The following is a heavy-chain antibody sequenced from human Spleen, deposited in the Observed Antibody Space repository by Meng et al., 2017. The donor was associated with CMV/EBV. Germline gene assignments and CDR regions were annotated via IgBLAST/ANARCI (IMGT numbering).Heavy chain of an antibody. CDR1: GFTFEDYA. CDR2: ISWNSGNL. CDR3: ARDKTPGYGMDV. V-gene: IGHV3-9*01. Sequence: SLKISCAASGFTFEDYAMHWVRQAPGKGLEWVSGISWNSGNLGYADSLKGRFTISRDNAKNSLYLQMNSLRAEDTAVYYCARDKTPGYGMDVWGQGTTVTVSS. J-gene: IGHJ6*02.